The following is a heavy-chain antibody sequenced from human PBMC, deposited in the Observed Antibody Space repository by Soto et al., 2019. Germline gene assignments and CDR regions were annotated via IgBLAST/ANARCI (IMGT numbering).Heavy chain of an antibody. V-gene: IGHV1-2*04. Sequence: VASVKVSCKASGYTFTGYYMHWVRQAPGQGREWMGWINPNSGGTNYAQKFQGWVTMTRDTSISTAYMELSRLRSDDTAVYYCARDGSQGGSGIVVVPAAGSFYGMDVWGQGTTVTVSS. D-gene: IGHD2-2*01. J-gene: IGHJ6*02. CDR3: ARDGSQGGSGIVVVPAAGSFYGMDV. CDR2: INPNSGGT. CDR1: GYTFTGYY.